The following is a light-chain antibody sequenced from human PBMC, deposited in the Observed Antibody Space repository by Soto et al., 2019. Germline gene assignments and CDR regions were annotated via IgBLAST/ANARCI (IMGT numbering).Light chain of an antibody. CDR1: SSDVGSYNL. CDR3: CSYAGSSTSV. J-gene: IGLJ3*02. CDR2: EVS. Sequence: QSALTQPASASGSPGQSITISCTGTSSDVGSYNLVSWYQQHPGKAPKLMIYEVSKRPSGVSNRFSGSKSGNTASLTISGLQAEDEADYYCCSYAGSSTSVFGGGTKVTVL. V-gene: IGLV2-23*02.